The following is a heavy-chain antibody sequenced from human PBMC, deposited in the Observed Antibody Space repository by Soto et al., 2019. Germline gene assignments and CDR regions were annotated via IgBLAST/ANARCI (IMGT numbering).Heavy chain of an antibody. CDR3: ARCYGDLHVSAFDI. Sequence: SVKVSCKASGGTFSSYTISWVRQAPGQGLEWMGRIIPILGIANYAQKFQGRVTITADKSTSTAYMELSSLRSEDTAVYYCARCYGDLHVSAFDIWGQGTMVTVSS. V-gene: IGHV1-69*02. CDR1: GGTFSSYT. D-gene: IGHD4-17*01. J-gene: IGHJ3*02. CDR2: IIPILGIA.